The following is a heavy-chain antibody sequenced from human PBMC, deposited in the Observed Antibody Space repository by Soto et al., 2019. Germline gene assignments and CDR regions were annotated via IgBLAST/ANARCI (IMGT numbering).Heavy chain of an antibody. V-gene: IGHV1-69*13. CDR2: IIPIFGTA. J-gene: IGHJ4*02. CDR3: ARWNPDDRTTDY. Sequence: SVKVSCKASGGTFSSYAISWVRQAPGQGLEWMGGIIPIFGTANYAQKFQGRVTITADESTSTAYMELRSLRSDDTAVYYCARWNPDDRTTDYWGQGTLVTVSS. D-gene: IGHD1-7*01. CDR1: GGTFSSYA.